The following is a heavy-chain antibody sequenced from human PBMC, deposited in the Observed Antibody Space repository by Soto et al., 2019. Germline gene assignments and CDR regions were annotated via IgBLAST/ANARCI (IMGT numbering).Heavy chain of an antibody. CDR1: GFTFSSHG. J-gene: IGHJ4*02. CDR3: ARSLTTLTTLLDY. V-gene: IGHV3-33*01. D-gene: IGHD4-17*01. Sequence: QVQLEESGGGVVQPGRSLRLSCAASGFTFSSHGMHWVRQAPGKGLEWVAVIWYDGSIKYYTDSVKGRFTISRDNSKNTLSLQMSSLRAEDTAVYYCARSLTTLTTLLDYWGQGTLVTVSS. CDR2: IWYDGSIK.